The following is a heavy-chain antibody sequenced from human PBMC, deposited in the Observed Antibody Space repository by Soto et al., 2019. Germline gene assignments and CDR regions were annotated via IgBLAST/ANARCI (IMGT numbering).Heavy chain of an antibody. CDR3: AKENGYSSSWFEFDY. Sequence: EVQLLESGGGLVQPGGSLRLSCAASGFTFSSSAMSWVRQAPGKGLEWVSAISGSGGSTYYADSVKGRFTISRDNSKHALNLQMNSLRAEDTSVYYSAKENGYSSSWFEFDYWGQGTLVTVSS. J-gene: IGHJ4*02. D-gene: IGHD6-13*01. CDR1: GFTFSSSA. CDR2: ISGSGGST. V-gene: IGHV3-23*01.